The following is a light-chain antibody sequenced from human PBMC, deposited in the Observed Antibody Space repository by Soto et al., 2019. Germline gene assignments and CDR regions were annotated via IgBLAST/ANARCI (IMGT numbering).Light chain of an antibody. V-gene: IGKV1-12*01. CDR2: ATS. CDR1: QDITKW. Sequence: IQMTQSPSYVSASVGDRVTITCRASQDITKWLAWYQQKPGKAPKLLIYATSSLQSGVPSRFSGSGYGTEFTLTLTSLQPEDFATYYCQQASSFPLTFGQGTKVDIK. CDR3: QQASSFPLT. J-gene: IGKJ2*01.